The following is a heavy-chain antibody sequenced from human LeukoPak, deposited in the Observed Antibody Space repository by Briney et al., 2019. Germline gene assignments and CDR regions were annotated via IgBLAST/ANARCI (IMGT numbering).Heavy chain of an antibody. CDR2: IYYSGST. CDR1: GGSISSSGYY. CDR3: ARDNPTYYYDSSGYRH. D-gene: IGHD3-22*01. J-gene: IGHJ4*02. Sequence: SETLSLTCTVSGGSISSSGYYWGWIRQPPGKGLEWIASIYYSGSTYYNPSLKSRVTISVDTSKNQFSLKLSSVTAADTAVYYCARDNPTYYYDSSGYRHWGQGTPVTVSS. V-gene: IGHV4-39*07.